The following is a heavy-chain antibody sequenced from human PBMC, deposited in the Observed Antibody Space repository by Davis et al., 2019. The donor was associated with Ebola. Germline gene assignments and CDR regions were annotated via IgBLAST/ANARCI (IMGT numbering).Heavy chain of an antibody. CDR2: ISGSGGST. J-gene: IGHJ4*02. CDR3: AGNYDILTGTPFDY. Sequence: GESLKISCAASGFTFSSYWMSWVRQAAGKGLEWVSVISGSGGSTYYADSVKGRFTISRDNSKNTLYLQMNSLRAEDTAVYYCAGNYDILTGTPFDYWGQGTLVTVSS. V-gene: IGHV3-23*01. CDR1: GFTFSSYW. D-gene: IGHD3-9*01.